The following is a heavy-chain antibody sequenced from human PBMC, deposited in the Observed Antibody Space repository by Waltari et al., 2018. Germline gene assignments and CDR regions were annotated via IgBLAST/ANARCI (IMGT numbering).Heavy chain of an antibody. CDR3: VEETASAAAG. D-gene: IGHD6-13*01. J-gene: IGHJ4*02. V-gene: IGHV3-15*01. CDR1: GFTFSNAW. Sequence: EVQLVESGGGLVKPGGSLRLSCAASGFTFSNAWMSWVRQAPGKGLEWVGRIKSKTDGGTTDYAAPVKVRLTISRDDSKNTLYLQMNSLKTEDTAVYYCVEETASAAAGRGQGTLVTVSS. CDR2: IKSKTDGGTT.